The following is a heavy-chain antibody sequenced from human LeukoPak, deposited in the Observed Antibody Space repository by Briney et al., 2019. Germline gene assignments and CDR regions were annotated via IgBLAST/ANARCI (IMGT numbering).Heavy chain of an antibody. CDR2: IIPIFGTA. D-gene: IGHD5-24*01. Sequence: SVKVSCKASGGTFSSYAISWVRRAPGQGLEWMGRIIPIFGTANYAQKFQGRVTITTDESTSTAYMELSSLRSEDTAVYYCAREGPGMATTNWGRGTLVTVSS. V-gene: IGHV1-69*05. CDR1: GGTFSSYA. CDR3: AREGPGMATTN. J-gene: IGHJ4*02.